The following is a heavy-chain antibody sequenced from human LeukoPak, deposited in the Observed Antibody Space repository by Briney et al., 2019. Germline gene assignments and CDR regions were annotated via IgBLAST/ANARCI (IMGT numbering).Heavy chain of an antibody. Sequence: ASVKVSCKASGYTFTSYAMHWVRQAPGQKLEWMGWINAGNGNTKYSQKFQGRVTITRDASASTAYMELSSLRSEDTAVYYCARDVVRHPFYYFDYWGQGTLVTVSS. CDR3: ARDVVRHPFYYFDY. CDR2: INAGNGNT. CDR1: GYTFTSYA. V-gene: IGHV1-3*01. D-gene: IGHD3-10*01. J-gene: IGHJ4*02.